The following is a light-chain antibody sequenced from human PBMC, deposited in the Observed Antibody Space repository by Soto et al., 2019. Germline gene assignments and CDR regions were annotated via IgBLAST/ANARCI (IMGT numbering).Light chain of an antibody. CDR3: SSYISSSTPHG. V-gene: IGLV2-14*01. CDR2: DVS. CDR1: NSDVGGSNY. J-gene: IGLJ1*01. Sequence: QSVLTQPASVSGSPGQSITISCSGTNSDVGGSNYVSWYQQYPGKAPKLMIYDVSNRPSGVSNRFSGSKSGNTASLTISGLQAEDEADYYCSSYISSSTPHGFGTGTKVTVL.